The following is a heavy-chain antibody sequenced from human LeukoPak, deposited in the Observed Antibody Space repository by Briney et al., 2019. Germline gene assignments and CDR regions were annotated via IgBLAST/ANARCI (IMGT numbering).Heavy chain of an antibody. Sequence: SETLSLTCAVSGYSISSGYYWGWIRQPPGKGLEWIGSIYHSGSTYYNPSLKSRVTISVDTSKNQFSLKLSSVTAADTVVYYCARQSGVVTTSDYWGQGTLVTVSS. CDR2: IYHSGST. J-gene: IGHJ4*02. V-gene: IGHV4-38-2*01. D-gene: IGHD3-3*01. CDR1: GYSISSGYY. CDR3: ARQSGVVTTSDY.